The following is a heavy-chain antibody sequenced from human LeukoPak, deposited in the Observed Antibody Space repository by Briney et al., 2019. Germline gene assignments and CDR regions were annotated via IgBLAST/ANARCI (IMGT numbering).Heavy chain of an antibody. J-gene: IGHJ6*02. CDR2: INSDGSSI. Sequence: GGSLRLSCAASGFIFSNFWMHWVRQAPGKGLVWVSRINSDGSSISYADSVKGRFTISRDNARNTVYLQMNSLRAEDTAVYYCARDPGIAVAGIYYYYGMDVWGQGTTVTVSS. D-gene: IGHD6-19*01. CDR1: GFIFSNFW. CDR3: ARDPGIAVAGIYYYYGMDV. V-gene: IGHV3-74*01.